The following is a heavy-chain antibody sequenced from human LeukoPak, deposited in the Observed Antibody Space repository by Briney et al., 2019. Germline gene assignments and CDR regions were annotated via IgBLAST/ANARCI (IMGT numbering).Heavy chain of an antibody. CDR3: ARRYCSSTSCYTKYYYYGMDV. CDR1: GGTFSSYA. Sequence: ASVKVSCKASGGTFSSYAISWVRQAPGQGLEWMGWISAYNGNTNYAQKLQGRVTMTTDTSTSTAYMELRSLRSDDTAVYYCARRYCSSTSCYTKYYYYGMDVWGQGTTVTVSS. D-gene: IGHD2-2*02. J-gene: IGHJ6*02. CDR2: ISAYNGNT. V-gene: IGHV1-18*01.